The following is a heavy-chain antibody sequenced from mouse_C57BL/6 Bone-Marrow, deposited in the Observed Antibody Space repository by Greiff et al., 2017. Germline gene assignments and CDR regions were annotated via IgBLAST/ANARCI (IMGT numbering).Heavy chain of an antibody. D-gene: IGHD2-2*01. CDR3: ARRRRMYYGYSGAMDY. V-gene: IGHV1-82*01. J-gene: IGHJ4*01. CDR1: GYAFSSSW. CDR2: IYPGDGET. Sequence: VQLQQSGPELVKPGASVKISCKASGYAFSSSWMNWVKQRPGKGLEWIGRIYPGDGETNYNGKFKGKATLTAAKSSSTACMDLRSLTTEDSAVYVCARRRRMYYGYSGAMDYWGQGTSVTVSS.